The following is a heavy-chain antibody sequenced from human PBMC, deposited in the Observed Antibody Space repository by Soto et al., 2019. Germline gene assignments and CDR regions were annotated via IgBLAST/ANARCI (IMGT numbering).Heavy chain of an antibody. Sequence: QVQLQESGPGLVKPSETLSLTCTASGDSIDSYYWSWIRPPPGKGLEWIGYIYYSGSTNYNPSLKSRLTISIDRSKKPISLKLRSVTAADTAVYYCAIMNRGSGPRPGYWGQGALVSVSS. CDR3: AIMNRGSGPRPGY. CDR2: IYYSGST. V-gene: IGHV4-59*08. D-gene: IGHD6-19*01. J-gene: IGHJ4*02. CDR1: GDSIDSYY.